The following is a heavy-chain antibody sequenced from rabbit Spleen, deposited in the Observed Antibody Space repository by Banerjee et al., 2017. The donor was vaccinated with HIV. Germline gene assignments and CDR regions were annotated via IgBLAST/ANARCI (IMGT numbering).Heavy chain of an antibody. CDR3: AREDILVAGSFNL. CDR2: IFNGDGST. V-gene: IGHV1S47*01. D-gene: IGHD4-1*01. Sequence: EESGGDLVKPEGSLTLSCKASGFTISSNAMCWVRQAPGKGPEWIACIFNGDGSTYYASWVNGRFTISRSTSLNTVTLQMTSLTAADTATYFCAREDILVAGSFNLWGPGTLVTVS. CDR1: GFTISSNA. J-gene: IGHJ4*01.